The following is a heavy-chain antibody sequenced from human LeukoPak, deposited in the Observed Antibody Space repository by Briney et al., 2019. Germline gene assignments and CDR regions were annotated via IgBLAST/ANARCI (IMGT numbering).Heavy chain of an antibody. CDR2: ISSSSSYI. CDR1: GFTFSSYS. D-gene: IGHD3-22*01. J-gene: IGHJ4*02. CDR3: ARYGAHYYDSSGYSTFDY. V-gene: IGHV3-21*01. Sequence: GGFLRLSCAASGFTFSSYSMNWVRQAPGKGLEWVSSISSSSSYIYYADSVKGRFTISRDNAKNSLYLQMNSLRAEDTAVYYCARYGAHYYDSSGYSTFDYWGQGTLVTVSS.